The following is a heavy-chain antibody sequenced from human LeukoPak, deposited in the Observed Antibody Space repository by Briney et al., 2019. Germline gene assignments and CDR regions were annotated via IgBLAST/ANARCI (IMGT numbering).Heavy chain of an antibody. Sequence: GESLKISCQASGYSFTNYRIGWVRQMPGRGLECMGIIYPGDSDTRYSPSFQGQVTISADKSISTAYLQWNSLKASDTAMYYCARRSISAAGYDYWGLGTQVTVSS. J-gene: IGHJ4*02. V-gene: IGHV5-51*01. CDR2: IYPGDSDT. D-gene: IGHD6-13*01. CDR3: ARRSISAAGYDY. CDR1: GYSFTNYR.